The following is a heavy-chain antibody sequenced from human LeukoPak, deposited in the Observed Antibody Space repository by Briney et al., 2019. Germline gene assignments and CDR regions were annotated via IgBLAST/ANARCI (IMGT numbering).Heavy chain of an antibody. D-gene: IGHD3-9*01. V-gene: IGHV3-23*01. J-gene: IGHJ4*02. CDR3: AKHITGYSPFDY. CDR1: GFTFSSYA. Sequence: PGGSLRLSCAASGFTFSSYAMSWVRRAPGKGLEWASAISGSGSSTYYADSVKGRFTISRDNSRNTVFLQMNSLRAEDTAVYYCAKHITGYSPFDYWGQGTLVTVSS. CDR2: ISGSGSST.